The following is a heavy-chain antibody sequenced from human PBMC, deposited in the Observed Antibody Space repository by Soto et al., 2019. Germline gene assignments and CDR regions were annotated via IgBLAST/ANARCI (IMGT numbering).Heavy chain of an antibody. V-gene: IGHV3-23*01. J-gene: IGHJ4*02. D-gene: IGHD2-2*01. Sequence: PGGSLRLSCAASGFTFSSYAMSWVRQAPGKGLEWVSAISGSGGSTYYADSVKGRFTISRDNSKNTLYLQMNSLRAEDTAVYYCAKKRRLDYDIVVVPAASETGYYFDYWGQGTLVTVSS. CDR1: GFTFSSYA. CDR2: ISGSGGST. CDR3: AKKRRLDYDIVVVPAASETGYYFDY.